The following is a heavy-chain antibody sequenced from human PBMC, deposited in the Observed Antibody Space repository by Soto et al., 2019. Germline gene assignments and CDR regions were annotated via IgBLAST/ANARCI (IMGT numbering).Heavy chain of an antibody. Sequence: SETLSLTCAVYGGSFSGYYWSWIRQPPGKGLEWIGEINHSGSTNYNPSLKSRVTISVDTPKNQFSLKLSSVTAADTAVYYCARGNQYYYGSGSYYNNWFDPWGQGTLVTVS. CDR2: INHSGST. V-gene: IGHV4-34*01. CDR1: GGSFSGYY. D-gene: IGHD3-10*01. CDR3: ARGNQYYYGSGSYYNNWFDP. J-gene: IGHJ5*02.